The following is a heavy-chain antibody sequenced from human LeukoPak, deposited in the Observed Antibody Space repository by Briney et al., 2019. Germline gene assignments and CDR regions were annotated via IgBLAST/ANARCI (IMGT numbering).Heavy chain of an antibody. Sequence: KPSETLSLTCTVSGGSISSSSYYWGWIRQPPGKGLEWIGNIYYSGSTYCNPSLKSRVTISVDTSKNQFSLKLSSVTAADTAVYYCARHSYGDYDRYYYYMDVWGKGTTVTVSS. V-gene: IGHV4-39*01. J-gene: IGHJ6*03. D-gene: IGHD4-17*01. CDR3: ARHSYGDYDRYYYYMDV. CDR2: IYYSGST. CDR1: GGSISSSSYY.